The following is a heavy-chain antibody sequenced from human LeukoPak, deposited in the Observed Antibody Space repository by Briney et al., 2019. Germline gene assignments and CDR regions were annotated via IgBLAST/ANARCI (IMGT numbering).Heavy chain of an antibody. V-gene: IGHV4-61*02. J-gene: IGHJ4*02. D-gene: IGHD3-22*01. CDR1: GGSISSGTYY. CDR2: IYTSGSP. Sequence: SETLSLTCTVSGGSISSGTYYWTWIRQPPGKGLEWIGRIYTSGSPNYNPSLKSRVTISMDTSKNQFSLRLSSVTAADTAVNYCARELDYYDSSGCSTFDYWGQGTLVTVSS. CDR3: ARELDYYDSSGCSTFDY.